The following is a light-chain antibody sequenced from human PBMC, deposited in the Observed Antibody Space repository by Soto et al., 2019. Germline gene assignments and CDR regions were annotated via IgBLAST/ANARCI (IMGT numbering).Light chain of an antibody. J-gene: IGKJ4*01. CDR3: QQLNSYPLT. V-gene: IGKV1-9*01. CDR2: AIS. CDR1: QDVSSY. Sequence: IQLTQSPSSLSASVGDSVTITCRASQDVSSYLAWYQQKPGKAPKLLIHAISRLQSGVPSRFSGSGSGTDFTLAIKGLQPEDFAIYYCQQLNSYPLTFGGGTKVDI.